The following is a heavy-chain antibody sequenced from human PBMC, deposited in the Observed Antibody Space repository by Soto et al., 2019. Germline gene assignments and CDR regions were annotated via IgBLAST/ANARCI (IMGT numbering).Heavy chain of an antibody. CDR3: TGGWYLDY. V-gene: IGHV3-15*01. J-gene: IGHJ4*02. Sequence: GGSLRLSCAASGFTVSSNYMSWVRQAPGKGLEWVGRIKSKTDGGTTDYAAPVKGRFTISRDDSKNTLYLQMNSLKTEDTAVYYCTGGWYLDYWGQGTLVTVSS. CDR1: GFTVSSNY. CDR2: IKSKTDGGTT. D-gene: IGHD6-19*01.